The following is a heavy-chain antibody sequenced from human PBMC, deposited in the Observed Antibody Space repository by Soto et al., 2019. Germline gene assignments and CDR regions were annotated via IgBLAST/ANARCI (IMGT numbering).Heavy chain of an antibody. Sequence: ASVKVSCKASGGTFSSYAISWVRQAPGQGLEWMGGIIPIFGTANYAQKFQGRVTIAADESTSTAYMELSSLRSEDTAVYYCARISRDCYNNRDYYYYGFDVWGQGTPVTVSS. CDR2: IIPIFGTA. CDR3: ARISRDCYNNRDYYYYGFDV. D-gene: IGHD2-21*01. J-gene: IGHJ6*02. CDR1: GGTFSSYA. V-gene: IGHV1-69*13.